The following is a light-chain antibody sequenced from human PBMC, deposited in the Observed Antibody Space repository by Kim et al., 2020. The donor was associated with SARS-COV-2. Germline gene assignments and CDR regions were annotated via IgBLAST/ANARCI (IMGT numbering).Light chain of an antibody. Sequence: VSPGERATLACRASRSIRSDLAWYQQRPGQSPRLLIYGTSTRATDIPARFSGSGSGTEFTLTISSLQSEDSAVYYCQQYNSWPLTFGGGTKVDIK. CDR3: QQYNSWPLT. V-gene: IGKV3-15*01. J-gene: IGKJ4*01. CDR1: RSIRSD. CDR2: GTS.